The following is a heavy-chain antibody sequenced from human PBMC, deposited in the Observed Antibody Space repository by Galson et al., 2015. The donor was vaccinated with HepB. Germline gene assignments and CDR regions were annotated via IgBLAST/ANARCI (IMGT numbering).Heavy chain of an antibody. V-gene: IGHV3-30*04. CDR2: ISIDGTNQ. Sequence: LRLSCAASGFTFSNYAMHWVRQAPGKGLEWVAVISIDGTNQFYGDSVQGRFTISRDNSRNTLYLQMNSLKSGDTAVYYCARGIPRTTDYISKHYYYGMDVWGQGTTVTVSS. J-gene: IGHJ6*02. CDR3: ARGIPRTTDYISKHYYYGMDV. CDR1: GFTFSNYA. D-gene: IGHD4/OR15-4a*01.